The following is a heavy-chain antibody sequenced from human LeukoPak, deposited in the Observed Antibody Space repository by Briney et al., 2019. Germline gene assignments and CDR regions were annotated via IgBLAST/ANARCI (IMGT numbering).Heavy chain of an antibody. D-gene: IGHD3-10*01. CDR1: GGSISSYY. CDR3: TKSDGYGLIRI. V-gene: IGHV4-4*07. CDR2: IYTSGST. Sequence: SETLSLTCTVSGGSISSYYWSWIRLPAGKGLEWIGRIYTSGSTNYNPSLKSRVTMSVDTSKNQFSLKVVSMTAADTAAYYCTKSDGYGLIRICGRGTMVTVSS. J-gene: IGHJ3*02.